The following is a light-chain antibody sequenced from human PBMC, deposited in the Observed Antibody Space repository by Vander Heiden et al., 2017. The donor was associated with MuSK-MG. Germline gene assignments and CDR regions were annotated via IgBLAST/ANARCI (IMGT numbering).Light chain of an antibody. CDR2: ENK. CDR1: SCKIGMND. CDR3: GTWDSSRSAVV. V-gene: IGLV1-51*02. J-gene: IGLJ2*01. Sequence: QSVFTQPSSVSAAPGQKDTMPCAGSSCKIGMNDVCWYQQLPGTAPKLLIYENKKRPSGIPDRFCGSKSGTSATLGITGLPTGDEADYYCGTWDSSRSAVVFGGGTKLTVL.